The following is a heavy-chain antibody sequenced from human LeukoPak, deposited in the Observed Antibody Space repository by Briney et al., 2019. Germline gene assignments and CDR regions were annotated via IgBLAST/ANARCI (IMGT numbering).Heavy chain of an antibody. J-gene: IGHJ5*02. V-gene: IGHV1-8*01. CDR1: GYTFTSYD. CDR3: ARGHVATPDWFDP. CDR2: MNPNSGNT. Sequence: GASVKVSCKASGYTFTSYDINWVRQATGQGLEWMGWMNPNSGNTGYAQKFQGRVTMTRNTSISTAYMELSSLRSGDTAVYYCARGHVATPDWFDPWGQGTLVTVSS.